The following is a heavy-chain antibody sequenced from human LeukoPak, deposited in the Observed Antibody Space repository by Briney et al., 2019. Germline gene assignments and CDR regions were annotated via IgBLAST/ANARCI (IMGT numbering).Heavy chain of an antibody. V-gene: IGHV3-23*01. D-gene: IGHD1-26*01. J-gene: IGHJ4*02. CDR1: GFTFSSYA. CDR3: AKAAWGASGSCFFDH. CDR2: ISDSGYNT. Sequence: GGSLRLSCAASGFTFSSYAMTWVRQAPGKGLEWVSGISDSGYNTYYADSVKGRFTISRDNPKNTLYLQMNSLRAEDTAVYYCAKAAWGASGSCFFDHWGQGTLVTVSS.